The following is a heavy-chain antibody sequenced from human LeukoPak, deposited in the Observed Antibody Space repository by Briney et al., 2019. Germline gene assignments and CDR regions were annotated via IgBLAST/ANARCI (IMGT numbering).Heavy chain of an antibody. CDR1: GGSFSGYY. D-gene: IGHD3-9*01. V-gene: IGHV4-34*01. Sequence: SETLSLTCAVYGGSFSGYYWSWIRQPPGKGLEWIGEINHSGSTNYNPSLKSRVTISVDTSKNQFSLKLSSVTAADTAVYYCARLTGYSSESWFDPWGQGTLVTVS. J-gene: IGHJ5*02. CDR3: ARLTGYSSESWFDP. CDR2: INHSGST.